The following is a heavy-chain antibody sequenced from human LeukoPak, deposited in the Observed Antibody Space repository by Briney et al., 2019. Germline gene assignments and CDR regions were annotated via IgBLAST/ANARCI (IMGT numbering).Heavy chain of an antibody. D-gene: IGHD2-2*01. CDR1: GFXFSSYA. CDR3: ARERYCSSTSCYAGSVYGMDV. Sequence: GRSLRLSCAASGFXFSSYAIYWVRQAPGKGLEWVAVISYDGSNKYYADSVKGRFTISRDNSKNTLYLQMNSLRAEDTAVYYCARERYCSSTSCYAGSVYGMDVWGQGTTVTVSS. J-gene: IGHJ6*02. CDR2: ISYDGSNK. V-gene: IGHV3-30-3*01.